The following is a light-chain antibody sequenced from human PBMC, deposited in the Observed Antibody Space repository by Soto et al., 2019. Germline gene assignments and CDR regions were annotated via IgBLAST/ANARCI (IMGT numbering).Light chain of an antibody. Sequence: QSVLTQPRSVSGSPGQSVTISCTGTSSDVGGYNYVSWYQQHPGKAPKLMIYDVSKRPPGVPDRFSGSKSGNTASLTISGLQAEDEADYYCCSYAGSYKGYVFGTGTKVTVL. J-gene: IGLJ1*01. CDR3: CSYAGSYKGYV. V-gene: IGLV2-11*01. CDR1: SSDVGGYNY. CDR2: DVS.